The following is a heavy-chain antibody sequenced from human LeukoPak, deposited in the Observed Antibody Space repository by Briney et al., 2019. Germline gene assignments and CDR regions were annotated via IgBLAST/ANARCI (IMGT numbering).Heavy chain of an antibody. Sequence: SVKVSCKASGGTFSSYAISWVRQAPGQGLEWMGRIIPIFGTANYAQKFQGRVTITTDESTSTAYMELSSLRSEDTAVYYCARDPERRDGYNYPIDAFDIWGRGTMVTVSS. CDR3: ARDPERRDGYNYPIDAFDI. V-gene: IGHV1-69*05. CDR1: GGTFSSYA. CDR2: IIPIFGTA. J-gene: IGHJ3*02. D-gene: IGHD5-24*01.